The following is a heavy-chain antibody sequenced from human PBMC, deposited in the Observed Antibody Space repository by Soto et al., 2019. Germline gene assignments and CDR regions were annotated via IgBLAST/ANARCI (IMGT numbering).Heavy chain of an antibody. CDR1: GGSISSGGYS. CDR3: ARASTTVTTLDY. J-gene: IGHJ4*02. D-gene: IGHD4-17*01. Sequence: PSETLSLTCAVSGGSISSGGYSWSWIRQPPGKGLEWIGYIYHSGSTYYNPSLKSRVTISVDRSKNQFSLKLSSVTAADTAVYYCARASTTVTTLDYLGQATLVTVSS. CDR2: IYHSGST. V-gene: IGHV4-30-2*01.